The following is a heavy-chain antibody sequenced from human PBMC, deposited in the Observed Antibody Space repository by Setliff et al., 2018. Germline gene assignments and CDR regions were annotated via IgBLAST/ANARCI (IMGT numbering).Heavy chain of an antibody. CDR3: ATIAATGRAPDMDV. Sequence: PSETLSLTCGLSGYSLSSGYYGGWIRQPPGKGLEWIGSIYHSGTTYYNPSLKSRVIISVDTSKNQFSLKLSSMTAADTGVYYCATIAATGRAPDMDVWGPGTTVTVSS. CDR1: GYSLSSGYY. V-gene: IGHV4-38-2*01. CDR2: IYHSGTT. D-gene: IGHD6-13*01. J-gene: IGHJ6*02.